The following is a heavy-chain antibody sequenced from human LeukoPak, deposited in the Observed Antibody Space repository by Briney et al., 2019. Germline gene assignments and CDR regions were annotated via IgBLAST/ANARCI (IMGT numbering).Heavy chain of an antibody. V-gene: IGHV1-2*02. CDR2: INPNSGGT. J-gene: IGHJ4*02. CDR3: ASSPGTMIVALDY. D-gene: IGHD3-22*01. CDR1: GYTFTVYY. Sequence: GASVNVSCKASGYTFTVYYMHRVRQAPGQGLEWMGWINPNSGGTNYAQKFQGRVTMTRDTSISTAYMELSRLRSDDTAVYYCASSPGTMIVALDYWGQGTLVTVSS.